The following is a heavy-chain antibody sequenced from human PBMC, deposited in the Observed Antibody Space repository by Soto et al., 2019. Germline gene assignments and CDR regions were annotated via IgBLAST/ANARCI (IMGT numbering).Heavy chain of an antibody. CDR3: ARDWGIVGARRDAFDI. V-gene: IGHV1-18*01. D-gene: IGHD1-26*01. J-gene: IGHJ3*02. CDR2: ISAYNGNT. CDR1: GYTFTSYG. Sequence: ASVKVSCKASGYTFTSYGISWVRQAPGQGLEWMGWISAYNGNTNYAQKLQGRVTMTTDTSTSTAYTELRSLRSDDTAVYYCARDWGIVGARRDAFDIWGQGTMVTVSS.